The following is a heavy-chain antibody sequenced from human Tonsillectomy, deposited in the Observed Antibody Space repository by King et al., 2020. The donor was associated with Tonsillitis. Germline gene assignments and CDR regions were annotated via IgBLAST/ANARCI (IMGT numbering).Heavy chain of an antibody. CDR2: INHSGST. CDR1: GGSFSGYY. D-gene: IGHD3-22*01. J-gene: IGHJ4*02. Sequence: HVQLQQWGAGLLKPSETLSLTCVVYGGSFSGYYWSWIRQPPGKGLEWIGEINHSGSTNYNPSLKSRVTISVDTSKNQFSLKLSSVTAADTGVYYCARGRTYYYDSSGYYFDYWGQGTLVTVSS. V-gene: IGHV4-34*01. CDR3: ARGRTYYYDSSGYYFDY.